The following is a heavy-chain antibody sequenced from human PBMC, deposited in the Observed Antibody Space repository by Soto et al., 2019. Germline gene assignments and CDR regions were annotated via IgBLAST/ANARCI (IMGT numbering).Heavy chain of an antibody. CDR3: ARGPLGYCSTNSCPFDY. J-gene: IGHJ4*02. CDR2: IKQDESEK. CDR1: GFTFGSYW. V-gene: IGHV3-7*01. Sequence: GSLRLSCAASGFTFGSYWMGWVRQAPGKGLEWVANIKQDESEKYYVDSVKGRFTISRDNAKESLFLQMNSLRAEDTAVYYCARGPLGYCSTNSCPFDYWGQGILVTVSS. D-gene: IGHD2-2*01.